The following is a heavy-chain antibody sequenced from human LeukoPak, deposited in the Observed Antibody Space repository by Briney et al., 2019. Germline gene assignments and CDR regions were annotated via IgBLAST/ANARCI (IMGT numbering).Heavy chain of an antibody. CDR1: GGSINKDY. CDR2: IHISGST. D-gene: IGHD2-2*02. CDR3: VRDEYRDV. Sequence: SETLSLTCTVSGGSINKDYWSWIRQPAGKGLEWIGRIHISGSTHHKPSLKSRVTMSIDASKNQFSLKLSSVTAADTAVYYCVRDEYRDVWGKGTTVTVSS. V-gene: IGHV4-4*07. J-gene: IGHJ6*04.